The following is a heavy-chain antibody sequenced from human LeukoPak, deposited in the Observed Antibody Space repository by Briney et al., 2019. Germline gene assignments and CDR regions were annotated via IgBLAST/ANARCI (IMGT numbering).Heavy chain of an antibody. D-gene: IGHD3-22*01. CDR3: ARAYYYDSSGYYFYIDY. Sequence: PSETLSLTCTVSGGSISSGGYYWSWIRQHPGKGLEWIGYIYYSGSTYYNPSLKSRVTISVDTSKNQFSLKLSSVTAADTAVYYCARAYYYDSSGYYFYIDYWGQGTLVTVSS. V-gene: IGHV4-31*03. CDR2: IYYSGST. CDR1: GGSISSGGYY. J-gene: IGHJ4*02.